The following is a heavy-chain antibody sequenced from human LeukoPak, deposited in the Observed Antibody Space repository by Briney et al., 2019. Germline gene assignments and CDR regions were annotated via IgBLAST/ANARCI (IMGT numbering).Heavy chain of an antibody. CDR3: ARDKGGGYILDY. Sequence: GASVTVSSKPSGYTFTGYYIHWGRQAPGQRLECMGWINPSSGGTNYAQKFQAGVTMTRDTSISTAYMELSRLRSDDTAVYYCARDKGGGYILDYWGQGTLVTVSS. V-gene: IGHV1-2*02. D-gene: IGHD5-12*01. CDR1: GYTFTGYY. CDR2: INPSSGGT. J-gene: IGHJ4*02.